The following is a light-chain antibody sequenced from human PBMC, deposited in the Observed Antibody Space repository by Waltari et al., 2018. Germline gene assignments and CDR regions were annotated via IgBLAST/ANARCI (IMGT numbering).Light chain of an antibody. CDR3: QHRSVWPLT. V-gene: IGKV1-5*03. CDR2: KAS. J-gene: IGKJ4*01. Sequence: DIQMTQSPSTLSASVGDRVTITCRASQSISSYLAWYQQKPGKAPKLLISKASTLGSGVPARFSGSGSGTEFTLTISSLEPEDFAVYYCQHRSVWPLTFGGGTKVEMK. CDR1: QSISSY.